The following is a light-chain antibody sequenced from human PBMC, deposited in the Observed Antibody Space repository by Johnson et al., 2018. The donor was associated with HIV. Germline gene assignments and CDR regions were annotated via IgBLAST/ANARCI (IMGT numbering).Light chain of an antibody. CDR2: DSD. V-gene: IGLV1-51*01. CDR1: SSNIGNNY. Sequence: QSVLTQPPSVSAAPGQKVTISCSGSSSNIGNNYVSWYQQVPGTAPKLLIYDSDKRPSGIPDRFSGSKSGTSATLGITGLQTGDEADYYCGTWNLSLDIEYGFGTGTKVTVL. J-gene: IGLJ1*01. CDR3: GTWNLSLDIEYG.